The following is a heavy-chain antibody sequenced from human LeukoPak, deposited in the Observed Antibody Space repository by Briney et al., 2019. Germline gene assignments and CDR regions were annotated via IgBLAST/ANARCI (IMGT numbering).Heavy chain of an antibody. V-gene: IGHV3-66*01. CDR3: AIDRPGRVTGHYDY. J-gene: IGHJ4*02. D-gene: IGHD2-21*02. CDR1: GITVSTNY. Sequence: PGGSLRLSCAASGITVSTNYMSWVRQAPGKGLEWVSVIYTGGSTYYADSVKGRFTISRDNSKNTLFLQMNSLTGEDTAVYYCAIDRPGRVTGHYDYWGQGTLVTVSS. CDR2: IYTGGST.